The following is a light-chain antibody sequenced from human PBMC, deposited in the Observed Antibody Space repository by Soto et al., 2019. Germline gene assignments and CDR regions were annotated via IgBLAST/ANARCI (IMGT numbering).Light chain of an antibody. V-gene: IGKV3-11*01. J-gene: IGKJ1*01. CDR2: DAS. Sequence: DSVLRKFPATLSLCPGERATLSCRASQSVSSYLAWYQQKPGQAPRLLIYDASNRATGIPARFSGSGSGTDFTLTISSLEPEDFAVYYCQQRSNWPRTFGQGTKADI. CDR3: QQRSNWPRT. CDR1: QSVSSY.